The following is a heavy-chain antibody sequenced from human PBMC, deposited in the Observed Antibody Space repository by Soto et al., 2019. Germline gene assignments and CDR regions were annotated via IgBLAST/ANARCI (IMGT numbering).Heavy chain of an antibody. V-gene: IGHV1-18*01. CDR2: ISAYNGNT. D-gene: IGHD2-2*02. CDR1: GYTFTSYG. J-gene: IGHJ5*02. Sequence: ASVKVSCKASGYTFTSYGISWVRQAPGQGLEWMGWISAYNGNTNYAQKLQGRVTMTTDTSTSTAYMELRSLRSDDTAVYYCASTIFYCSSTSCYTVPRFDPWGQGTLVTVSS. CDR3: ASTIFYCSSTSCYTVPRFDP.